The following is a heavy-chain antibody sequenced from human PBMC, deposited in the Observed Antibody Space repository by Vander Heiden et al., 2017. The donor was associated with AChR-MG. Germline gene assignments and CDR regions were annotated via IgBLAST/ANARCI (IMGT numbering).Heavy chain of an antibody. Sequence: QVQLVESGGGVVQPGRSLRLSCAASGFTFSSYAMHWVRQAPGKGLEWVAVISYDGSNKYYADSVKGRFTISRDNSKNTLYLQMNSLRAEDTAVYYCARLPSRARQGYYFDYWGQGTLVTVSS. D-gene: IGHD6-6*01. CDR3: ARLPSRARQGYYFDY. CDR2: ISYDGSNK. J-gene: IGHJ4*02. V-gene: IGHV3-30-3*01. CDR1: GFTFSSYA.